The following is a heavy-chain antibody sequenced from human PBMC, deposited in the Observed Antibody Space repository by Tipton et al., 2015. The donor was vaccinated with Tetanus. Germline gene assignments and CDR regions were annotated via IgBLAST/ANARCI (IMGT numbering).Heavy chain of an antibody. D-gene: IGHD1-26*01. CDR1: GFTFSSYW. Sequence: QLVQSGGGLIQPGGSLRLSCAASGFTFSSYWMHWVRQAPGKGLVWVSRINSDGSSTSYADSVKGRFTISRDNAKNTLYLQMNSLRAEDTAVYYCARDDGARELPSYFDYWGQGTLVTVSS. V-gene: IGHV3-74*01. J-gene: IGHJ4*02. CDR2: INSDGSST. CDR3: ARDDGARELPSYFDY.